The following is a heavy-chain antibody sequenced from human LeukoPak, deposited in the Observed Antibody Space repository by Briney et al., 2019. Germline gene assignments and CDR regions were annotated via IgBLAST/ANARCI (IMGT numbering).Heavy chain of an antibody. Sequence: GGSLRLSCAASGFTFSSYWMTWVRQAPGKGLEWVANIKQDGGESYYVDSVKGRFTISRENAKNSLYLQMNNLRAEDTAVYYCARDYYENIAHFRMLPFWGQGTLVTVSS. CDR1: GFTFSSYW. CDR2: IKQDGGES. V-gene: IGHV3-7*03. J-gene: IGHJ4*02. CDR3: ARDYYENIAHFRMLPF. D-gene: IGHD1-26*01.